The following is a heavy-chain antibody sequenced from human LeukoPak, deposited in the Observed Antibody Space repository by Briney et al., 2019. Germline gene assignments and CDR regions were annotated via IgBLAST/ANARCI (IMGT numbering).Heavy chain of an antibody. CDR1: GFTFTSYE. CDR3: ARDVPLGY. D-gene: IGHD3-10*01. J-gene: IGHJ4*02. V-gene: IGHV3-48*03. Sequence: PGGSLRLSCAASGFTFTSYEMNWVRQAPGKGLEWVSYISSSGSIIYYADSVKGRFTISRDNAKNSLYLQMNSLRAEDTAVYYCARDVPLGYWGQGTLVTVSS. CDR2: ISSSGSII.